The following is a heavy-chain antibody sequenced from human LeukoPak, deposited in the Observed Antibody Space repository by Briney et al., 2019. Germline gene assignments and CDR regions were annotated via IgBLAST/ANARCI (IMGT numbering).Heavy chain of an antibody. CDR3: ARAPSLVVPAATIDY. CDR1: GYSFPSYV. V-gene: IGHV1-18*01. CDR2: ISAYNGNT. J-gene: IGHJ4*02. D-gene: IGHD2-2*01. Sequence: GASVTVSCKASGYSFPSYVISGVRQAAGQGLEGMGWISAYNGNTNYAQKLQGRVTMTTDTSTSTAYMELRSLRSDDAAVYYCARAPSLVVPAATIDYWGQGTLVTVSS.